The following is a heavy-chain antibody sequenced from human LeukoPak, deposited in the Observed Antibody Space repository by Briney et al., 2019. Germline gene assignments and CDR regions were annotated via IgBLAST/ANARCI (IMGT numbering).Heavy chain of an antibody. Sequence: GASVKVSCKASGYTFTSYGISWVRQAPGQGLEWMGWISAYNGNTNYAQKLRGRVTETTDTSTSTAYMELRSLRSDDTAVYYCARDKARTQLLDWGQGTLVTVSS. V-gene: IGHV1-18*01. CDR1: GYTFTSYG. CDR2: ISAYNGNT. CDR3: ARDKARTQLLD. J-gene: IGHJ4*02. D-gene: IGHD6-6*01.